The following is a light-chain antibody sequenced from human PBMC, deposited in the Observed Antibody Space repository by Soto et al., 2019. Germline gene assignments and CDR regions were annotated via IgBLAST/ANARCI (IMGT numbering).Light chain of an antibody. CDR3: CSYAGSSTYV. V-gene: IGLV2-23*02. CDR2: EVS. CDR1: SSDVGSYNL. Sequence: LTQPASVSGSPGQSITISCTGTSSDVGSYNLVSWYQQHPGKAPKLMIYEVSKRPSGVSNRFPGSKSGNTASLTISGLQAEDEADYYCCSYAGSSTYVFGTGTKVTVL. J-gene: IGLJ1*01.